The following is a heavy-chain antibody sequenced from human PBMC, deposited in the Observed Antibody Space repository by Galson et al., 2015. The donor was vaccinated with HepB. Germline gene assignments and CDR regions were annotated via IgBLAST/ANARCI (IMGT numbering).Heavy chain of an antibody. J-gene: IGHJ4*02. CDR1: GFTFGDYA. CDR3: TTPRMTDYYDSSGSYYFDY. Sequence: SLRLSCAASGFTFGDYAMSWFRQAPGKGLEWVGFIRSKAYGGTTEYAASVKGRFTISRDDSKSIAYLQMNSLKTEDTAVYCCTTPRMTDYYDSSGSYYFDYWGQGTLVTVSS. D-gene: IGHD3-22*01. V-gene: IGHV3-49*03. CDR2: IRSKAYGGTT.